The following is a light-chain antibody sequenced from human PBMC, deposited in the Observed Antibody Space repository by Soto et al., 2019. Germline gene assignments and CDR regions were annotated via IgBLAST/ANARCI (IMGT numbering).Light chain of an antibody. Sequence: QLALTQPASVSEPPGQSITISCTGTSCDVGSYNLVSWYQQHPGNAPKLMIYEVSKRPSGVSNRFSGSKSGNTASLTISGLQAEDEGDYYCCSYAGSNDVFGTGSKVTVL. CDR1: SCDVGSYNL. CDR3: CSYAGSNDV. J-gene: IGLJ1*01. V-gene: IGLV2-23*02. CDR2: EVS.